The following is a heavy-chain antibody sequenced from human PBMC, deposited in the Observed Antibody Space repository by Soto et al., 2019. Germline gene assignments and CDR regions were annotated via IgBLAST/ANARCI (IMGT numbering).Heavy chain of an antibody. J-gene: IGHJ5*02. CDR2: INAGNGNT. D-gene: IGHD3-22*01. V-gene: IGHV1-3*01. CDR3: AREQMYDYDSSGYPTNWFDP. Sequence: ASVKVSFKASGYTFTSYAMHWVRQAPGQRLEWMGWINAGNGNTKYSQKFQGRVTITRDTSASTAYMELSSLRSEDTAVYYCAREQMYDYDSSGYPTNWFDPWGQGTLVTVSS. CDR1: GYTFTSYA.